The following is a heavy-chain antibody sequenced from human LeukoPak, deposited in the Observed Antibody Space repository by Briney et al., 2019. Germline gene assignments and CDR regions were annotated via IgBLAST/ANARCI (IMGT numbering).Heavy chain of an antibody. Sequence: PSETLSLTCAVYGVTFSGYYWSWMRQPPGKGLEWIGGINHTGSTTYNPSINSGGTISVDKTKNQFSQMLITMTAADTAVYYCARGLERRFHVVVPAARVELDYWGQGTLVTVSS. CDR1: GVTFSGYY. J-gene: IGHJ4*02. CDR2: INHTGST. D-gene: IGHD2-2*01. V-gene: IGHV4-34*01. CDR3: ARGLERRFHVVVPAARVELDY.